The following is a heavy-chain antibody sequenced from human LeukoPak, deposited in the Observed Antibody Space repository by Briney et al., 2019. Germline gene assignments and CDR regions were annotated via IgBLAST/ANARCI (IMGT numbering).Heavy chain of an antibody. CDR1: GYTFTGYC. CDR2: INPNSGGT. D-gene: IGHD1-26*01. Sequence: HRASVKVSCKASGYTFTGYCMHWVRQAPGQGLEWMGWINPNSGGTNYAQKFQGWVTMTRDTSISTAYMELSRLRSDDTAVYYCASSPWGGSYYGYWGQGTLVTVSS. J-gene: IGHJ4*02. V-gene: IGHV1-2*04. CDR3: ASSPWGGSYYGY.